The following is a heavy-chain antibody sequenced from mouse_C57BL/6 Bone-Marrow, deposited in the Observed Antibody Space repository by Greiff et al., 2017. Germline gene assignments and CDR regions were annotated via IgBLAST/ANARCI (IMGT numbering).Heavy chain of an antibody. Sequence: VQLQQSGAELARPGASVKLSCKASGYTFTSYGISWVKQRTGQGLEWIGEIYPRSGNAYYNEKFKGKGTLTADKSSSTAYMELRSLTSEYSAVYFCARGQRRLRPFFAYWGQGTLVTVSA. V-gene: IGHV1-81*01. D-gene: IGHD3-2*02. CDR3: ARGQRRLRPFFAY. J-gene: IGHJ3*01. CDR1: GYTFTSYG. CDR2: IYPRSGNA.